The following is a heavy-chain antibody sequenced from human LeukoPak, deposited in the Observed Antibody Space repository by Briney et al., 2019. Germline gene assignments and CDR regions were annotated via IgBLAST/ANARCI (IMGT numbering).Heavy chain of an antibody. J-gene: IGHJ6*02. CDR1: GFTFSTYG. Sequence: GSLRLSCVASGFTFSTYGMHWVRQAPGRGLEWVALISYDESNKLYADSVKGRFTISRDNSKNTLYLQMNSLRAEDTAVYYCAKDGAVTTRYYYYNGMDVWGQGTTVTVSS. CDR2: ISYDESNK. V-gene: IGHV3-30*18. CDR3: AKDGAVTTRYYYYNGMDV. D-gene: IGHD4-11*01.